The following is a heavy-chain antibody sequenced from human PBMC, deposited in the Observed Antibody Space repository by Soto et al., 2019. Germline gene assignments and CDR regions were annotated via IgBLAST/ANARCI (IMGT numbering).Heavy chain of an antibody. CDR3: AHRPSGWYLFDY. CDR1: GFSLSTSGLG. CDR2: IYWNDDK. J-gene: IGHJ4*02. Sequence: SGPTLVNPTQTLTLTCTFSGFSLSTSGLGVGWIRQPPGKALEWLALIYWNDDKRYSPSLKARLTITKDTSKNQVALTMTNMDPVDTATYYCAHRPSGWYLFDYWGQGTLVTVSS. D-gene: IGHD6-19*01. V-gene: IGHV2-5*01.